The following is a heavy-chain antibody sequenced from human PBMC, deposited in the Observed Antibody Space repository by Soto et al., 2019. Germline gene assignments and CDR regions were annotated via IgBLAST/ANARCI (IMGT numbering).Heavy chain of an antibody. V-gene: IGHV1-18*04. CDR2: ISAYNGNT. Sequence: ASGKVSFKASGYPFTSYGISLVRQAPGQGLEWMGWISAYNGNTNYAQKLQGRVTMTTDTSTSTAYMELRSLRSDDTAVYYCARGVRYCSSTSCPGYSNWFDPWGQGTMVTVSS. CDR1: GYPFTSYG. D-gene: IGHD2-2*01. J-gene: IGHJ5*02. CDR3: ARGVRYCSSTSCPGYSNWFDP.